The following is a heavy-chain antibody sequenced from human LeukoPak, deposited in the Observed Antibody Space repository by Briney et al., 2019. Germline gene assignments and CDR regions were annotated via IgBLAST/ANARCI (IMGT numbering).Heavy chain of an antibody. V-gene: IGHV1-2*02. Sequence: GASVEVSCKASGYTFTGYYMHWVRQAPGQGLEWMGWINPNSGGTNYAQKFQGRVTMTRDTSISTAYMELSRLRSDDTAVYYCACSYCSSTSCYDWFDYWGQGTLVTVSS. CDR1: GYTFTGYY. J-gene: IGHJ4*02. CDR2: INPNSGGT. CDR3: ACSYCSSTSCYDWFDY. D-gene: IGHD2-2*01.